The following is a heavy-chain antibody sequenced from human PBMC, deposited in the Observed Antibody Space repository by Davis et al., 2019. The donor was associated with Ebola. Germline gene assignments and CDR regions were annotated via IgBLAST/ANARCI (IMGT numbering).Heavy chain of an antibody. Sequence: SVKVSCKASGYTFTSYGISWVRQAPGQGLEWMGGIIPIFGTANYAQKFQGRVTITADESTSTAYMELSSLRSDDTAVYYCARDRGREITYYDILTGYYPPTLYYYYGMDVWGQGTTVTVSS. CDR3: ARDRGREITYYDILTGYYPPTLYYYYGMDV. J-gene: IGHJ6*02. CDR2: IIPIFGTA. V-gene: IGHV1-69*13. D-gene: IGHD3-9*01. CDR1: GYTFTSYG.